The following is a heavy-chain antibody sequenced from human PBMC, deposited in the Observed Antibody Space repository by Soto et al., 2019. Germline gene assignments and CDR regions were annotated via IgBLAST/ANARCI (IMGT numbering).Heavy chain of an antibody. CDR3: TTDSDFSTRLVRFDY. Sequence: PGGSLRLSCAASGFTFITAWINWVRQAPGKGLEWVGRIKSKVDGGTTDFAAPVKGRFAISRDDSRSMMYMQMNSLKIEDTAVYYCTTDSDFSTRLVRFDYWGRGTLVTVSS. CDR2: IKSKVDGGTT. J-gene: IGHJ4*01. D-gene: IGHD3-3*01. CDR1: GFTFITAW. V-gene: IGHV3-15*07.